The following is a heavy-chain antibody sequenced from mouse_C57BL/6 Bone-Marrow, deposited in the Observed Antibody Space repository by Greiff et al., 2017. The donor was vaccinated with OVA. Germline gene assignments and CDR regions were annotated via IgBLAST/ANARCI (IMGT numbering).Heavy chain of an antibody. CDR2: IYPGSGST. J-gene: IGHJ3*01. D-gene: IGHD3-2*02. CDR1: GYTFTSYW. CDR3: ARGSAAQATWFAY. Sequence: VQLQQPGAELVKPGASVKMSCKASGYTFTSYWITWVKQRPGQGLEWIGDIYPGSGSTNYNEKFKSKATLTVDTSSSTAYMQLSSLTSEDSAVYYCARGSAAQATWFAYWGQGTLVNVSA. V-gene: IGHV1-55*01.